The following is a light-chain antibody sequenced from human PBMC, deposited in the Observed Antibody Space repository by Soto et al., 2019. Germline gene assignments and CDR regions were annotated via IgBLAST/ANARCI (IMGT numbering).Light chain of an antibody. CDR3: QQRSNWPVT. CDR1: QSVSSY. V-gene: IGKV3-11*01. J-gene: IGKJ5*01. Sequence: EIVLTQSPATLSLSPGERATLSCSASQSVSSYLAWYQQKPGQAPRLLIYDASNRATGIPARFRGSGSGTDFTLTISSLEPEDFAVYYGQQRSNWPVTFGQGTRLEIK. CDR2: DAS.